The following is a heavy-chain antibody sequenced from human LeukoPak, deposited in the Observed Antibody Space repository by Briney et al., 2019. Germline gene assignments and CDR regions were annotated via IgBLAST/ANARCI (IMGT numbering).Heavy chain of an antibody. CDR2: IWYDGSNK. CDR3: TSNFDF. CDR1: GLIFSNYG. V-gene: IGHV3-33*01. Sequence: GGSLRLSCVAPGLIFSNYGMHWVRQAPGKGLEWVAVIWYDGSNKYYADSVKGRFSISRDNSRNTVYLQMNNLRAEDTAIYYCTSNFDFWGQGTLVTVSS. J-gene: IGHJ4*02.